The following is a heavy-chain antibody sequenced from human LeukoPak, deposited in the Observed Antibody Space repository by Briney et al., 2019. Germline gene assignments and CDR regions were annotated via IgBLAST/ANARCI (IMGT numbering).Heavy chain of an antibody. CDR1: GYSISSGYY. V-gene: IGHV4-38-2*01. D-gene: IGHD6-13*01. CDR3: ARLIKTSSIAAAGDGWFDP. CDR2: IYHSGST. Sequence: KPSETLSLTCAVSGYSISSGYYWGWIRQPPGKGLEWIGSIYHSGSTYYNPSLKSRVTISVDTSKNQFSLKLSSVTAADTAAYYCARLIKTSSIAAAGDGWFDPWGQGTLVTVSS. J-gene: IGHJ5*02.